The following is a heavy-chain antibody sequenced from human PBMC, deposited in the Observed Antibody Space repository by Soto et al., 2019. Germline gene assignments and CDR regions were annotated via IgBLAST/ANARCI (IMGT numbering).Heavy chain of an antibody. Sequence: QVQLVQSGAEVKKPGSSVKVSCKASGGTFSSYTISWVRQAPGQGLEWMGRIIPILGIANYAQKFQGRVTITADKSTRTAYMELSSLRSEDTAVYYCARDRIAAAGTVDYWGQGTLVTVSS. J-gene: IGHJ4*02. CDR2: IIPILGIA. CDR3: ARDRIAAAGTVDY. D-gene: IGHD6-13*01. CDR1: GGTFSSYT. V-gene: IGHV1-69*08.